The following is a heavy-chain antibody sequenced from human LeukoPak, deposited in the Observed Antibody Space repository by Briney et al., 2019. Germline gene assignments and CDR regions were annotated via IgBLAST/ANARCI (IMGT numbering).Heavy chain of an antibody. D-gene: IGHD5-18*01. CDR1: GYTFTSYA. CDR3: ARERTAMVTGYYYYYMDV. Sequence: ASVKVPCKASGYTFTSYAMHWVRQAPGQRLEWMGWINAGNGNTKYSQEFQGRVAITRDTSASTAYMELSRLRSEDMAVYYCARERTAMVTGYYYYYMDVWGKGTTVTVSS. CDR2: INAGNGNT. J-gene: IGHJ6*03. V-gene: IGHV1-3*03.